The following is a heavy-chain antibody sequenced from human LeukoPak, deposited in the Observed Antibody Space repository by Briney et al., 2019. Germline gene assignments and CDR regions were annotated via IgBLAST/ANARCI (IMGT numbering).Heavy chain of an antibody. Sequence: ASVKVSCKASGYAFTGYYMHWVRQAPGQGLEWMGWISPNSGDTDIAQKFQGRVTMTRDTSIATSYMEVDSLTSDDTAVYYCARESACGTTNCLAPADWLDPWGQGTLVIVSS. CDR1: GYAFTGYY. D-gene: IGHD2-2*01. V-gene: IGHV1-2*02. J-gene: IGHJ5*02. CDR3: ARESACGTTNCLAPADWLDP. CDR2: ISPNSGDT.